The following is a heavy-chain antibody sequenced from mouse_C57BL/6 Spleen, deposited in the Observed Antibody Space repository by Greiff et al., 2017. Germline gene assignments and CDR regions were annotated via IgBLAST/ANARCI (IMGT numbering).Heavy chain of an antibody. CDR2: SRNKANDYTT. Sequence: EVQVVESGGGLVQSGRSLRLSCATSGFTFSDFYMEWVRQAPGKGLEWIAASRNKANDYTTEYSASVKGRFIVSRDTSQSILYLQMNALRAEDTAIYYCARDAYGRVAMDYWGQGTSVTVSS. CDR1: GFTFSDFY. D-gene: IGHD1-1*01. CDR3: ARDAYGRVAMDY. J-gene: IGHJ4*01. V-gene: IGHV7-1*01.